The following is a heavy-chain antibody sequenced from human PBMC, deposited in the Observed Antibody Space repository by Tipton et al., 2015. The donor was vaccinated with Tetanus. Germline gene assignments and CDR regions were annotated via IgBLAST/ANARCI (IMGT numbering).Heavy chain of an antibody. D-gene: IGHD3-22*01. J-gene: IGHJ5*02. CDR3: SRQEPPRRFFYDSSGSSA. CDR2: ISPSGRT. Sequence: TLSLTCSVSGGSLRSGDYQWNWIRQPPGKGLEWLAYISPSGRTNSNYSLKSRITISQDKSKNQFSLNLTSVTAADTAVYFCSRQEPPRRFFYDSSGSSAWGQGTLVTVSS. V-gene: IGHV4-61*08. CDR1: GGSLRSGDYQ.